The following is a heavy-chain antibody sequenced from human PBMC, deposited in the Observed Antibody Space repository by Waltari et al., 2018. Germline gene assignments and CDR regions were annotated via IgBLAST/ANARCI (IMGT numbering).Heavy chain of an antibody. V-gene: IGHV4-34*01. Sequence: QVQLQQWGAGLLKPSETLSLTCAVYGGSLSGYYGPWSRKPAGKGGEWIGDINHSGSTNYNPSLKSRVTISVDTSKNQFSLKLSSVTAADTAVYYCARQVWWFDYWGQGTLVTVSS. CDR3: ARQVWWFDY. J-gene: IGHJ4*02. D-gene: IGHD2-21*01. CDR2: INHSGST. CDR1: GGSLSGYY.